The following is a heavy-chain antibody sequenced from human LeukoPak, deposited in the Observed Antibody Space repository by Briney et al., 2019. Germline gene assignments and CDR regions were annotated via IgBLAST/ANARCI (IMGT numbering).Heavy chain of an antibody. V-gene: IGHV3-48*03. CDR3: VGSYYGLGDY. D-gene: IGHD3-10*01. CDR2: ISSSGSTI. Sequence: QPGGSLRLSCAASGFTFSSYEMNWVRQAPGKGLEWVSYISSSGSTIYYADSVKGRFTISRDNAKNSLYLQMNSLRAEDTAVYYCVGSYYGLGDYWGQGTLVTVSS. J-gene: IGHJ4*02. CDR1: GFTFSSYE.